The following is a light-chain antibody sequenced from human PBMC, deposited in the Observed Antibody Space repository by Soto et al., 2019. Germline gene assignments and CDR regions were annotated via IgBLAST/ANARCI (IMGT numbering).Light chain of an antibody. Sequence: DIQMTQSPSSLSASVGDGVMITCQASQGMSNYLNWYQQKPGKAPKLLIYAASNMETGVPSRFSGSGSGTHFTFTISSLQPEDIATYYCQQFDSLPYSFGQGTKLEIK. V-gene: IGKV1-33*01. CDR2: AAS. CDR1: QGMSNY. J-gene: IGKJ2*03. CDR3: QQFDSLPYS.